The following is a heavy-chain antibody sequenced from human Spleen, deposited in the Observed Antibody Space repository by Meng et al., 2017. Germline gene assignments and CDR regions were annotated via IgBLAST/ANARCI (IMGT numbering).Heavy chain of an antibody. CDR1: GFTFSSYS. CDR3: ARGGYSSGWFTDAFGI. V-gene: IGHV3-21*01. D-gene: IGHD6-19*01. Sequence: GESLKISCAASGFTFSSYSMNWVRQAPGKGLEWVSSISSSSSYIYYADSVKGRFTISRDNAKNSLYLQMNSLRAEDTAVYYCARGGYSSGWFTDAFGIWGQGTMVTVSS. CDR2: ISSSSSYI. J-gene: IGHJ3*02.